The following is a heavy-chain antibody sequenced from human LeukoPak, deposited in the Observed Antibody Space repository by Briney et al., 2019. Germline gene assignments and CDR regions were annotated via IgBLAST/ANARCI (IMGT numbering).Heavy chain of an antibody. CDR1: GGSIRGYY. D-gene: IGHD3-3*01. V-gene: IGHV4-59*01. CDR2: IHYTGST. CDR3: ARYGFYHFDS. Sequence: PSETLSLTCTASGGSIRGYYWSWVRQPPGRGLEFIGHIHYTGSTYYNPSLKSRVAISLDTPKNQFSLKLSSVTAADTAVYYCARYGFYHFDSWGQGTLVTVSS. J-gene: IGHJ4*02.